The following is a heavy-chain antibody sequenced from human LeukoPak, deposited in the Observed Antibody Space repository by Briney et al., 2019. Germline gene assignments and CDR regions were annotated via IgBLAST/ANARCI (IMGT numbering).Heavy chain of an antibody. CDR3: APVKDYDFWSGQDEKCYFDY. J-gene: IGHJ4*02. V-gene: IGHV1-69*06. Sequence: ASVKVSCKAYGGTFSSYAISWVRQAPGQGLEWMGGIIPIFGTANYAQQFQGRVKITADKSPSPAYMELSSLRSEDRAVYYCAPVKDYDFWSGQDEKCYFDYWGQGTLVTVSS. CDR2: IIPIFGTA. D-gene: IGHD3-3*01. CDR1: GGTFSSYA.